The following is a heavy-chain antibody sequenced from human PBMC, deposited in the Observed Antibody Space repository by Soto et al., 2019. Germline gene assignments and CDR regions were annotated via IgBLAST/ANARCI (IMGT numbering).Heavy chain of an antibody. CDR2: ISGYNGDT. CDR3: AKNGQPPYYYYGLDV. J-gene: IGHJ6*02. D-gene: IGHD2-8*01. Sequence: QGHLVQSGAEVKKPGASVKVSCKASGYTFTRYGIIGVRQAPGQGLEWLGWISGYNGDTNYAQNLQGRVTMTIDTSTSTAYMELRSLTSDDTAVYYCAKNGQPPYYYYGLDVWGQGTTVTVSS. CDR1: GYTFTRYG. V-gene: IGHV1-18*01.